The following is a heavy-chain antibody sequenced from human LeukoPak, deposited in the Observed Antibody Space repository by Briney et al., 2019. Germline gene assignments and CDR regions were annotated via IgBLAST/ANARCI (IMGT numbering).Heavy chain of an antibody. CDR2: INHSGST. D-gene: IGHD3-22*01. Sequence: SETLSLTCAVYGGSFSGYYWSWIRQPPGKGLEWIGEINHSGSTNYNPSLKSRVTISVDTSKNQFSLKLSSVTAADTAVYYCATGMIVVTDDAFDIWGQGTMVTVSS. CDR3: ATGMIVVTDDAFDI. J-gene: IGHJ3*02. V-gene: IGHV4-34*01. CDR1: GGSFSGYY.